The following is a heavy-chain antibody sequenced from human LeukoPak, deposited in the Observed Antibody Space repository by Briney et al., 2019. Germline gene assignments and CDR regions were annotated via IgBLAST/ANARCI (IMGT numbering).Heavy chain of an antibody. CDR2: IYYSGST. Sequence: SETLSLTCTVSGGSISSYYWSWIRQPPGKGLEWIGYIYYSGSTNYNPSLKSRVTIPVDTSKNQFSLKLSSVTAADTAVYYCAKGYSYGYFDYWGQGTLVTVSS. J-gene: IGHJ4*02. V-gene: IGHV4-59*01. CDR3: AKGYSYGYFDY. D-gene: IGHD5-18*01. CDR1: GGSISSYY.